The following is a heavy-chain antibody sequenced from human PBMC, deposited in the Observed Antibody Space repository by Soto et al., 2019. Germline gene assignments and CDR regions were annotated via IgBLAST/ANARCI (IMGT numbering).Heavy chain of an antibody. CDR1: GFTFSSYS. V-gene: IGHV3-21*01. CDR3: XXXXXXFEGVGDAXDI. J-gene: IGHJ3*02. CDR2: ISSSSSYI. Sequence: EVQLVESGGGLVKPGGSLRLSCAASGFTFSSYSMNWVRQAPGKGLEWVSSISSSSSYIYYADSVKGRFIISRDNAKNSLYLQMNSXXXXXTXXXXXXXXXXXFEGVGDAXDI. D-gene: IGHD1-26*01.